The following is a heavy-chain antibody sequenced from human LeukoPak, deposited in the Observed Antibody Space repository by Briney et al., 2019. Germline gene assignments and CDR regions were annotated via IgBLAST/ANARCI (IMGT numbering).Heavy chain of an antibody. CDR3: ARGQGYYYGSGSYYLPLGY. CDR1: GGSFSGYY. CDR2: INHSGST. J-gene: IGHJ4*02. V-gene: IGHV4-34*01. D-gene: IGHD3-10*01. Sequence: PSETLSLTCAVYGGSFSGYYWSWIRQPPGKGLEWIGEINHSGSTNYNPSLKSRVTISVDTSKNQFSLKLSSVTAADTAVYYCARGQGYYYGSGSYYLPLGYWGQGTLVTVSS.